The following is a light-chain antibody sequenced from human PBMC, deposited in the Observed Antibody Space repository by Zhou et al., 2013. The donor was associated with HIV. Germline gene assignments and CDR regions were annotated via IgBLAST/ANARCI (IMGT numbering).Light chain of an antibody. CDR2: DAS. J-gene: IGKJ1*01. Sequence: AIQLTQSPSSLSASVGDRVTLTCRASQGITNTLAWYQQKPGKPPKLLIYDASTLDTGVPSRFSGSGSGTDFTLTISGLQPDDFATYHCQQSYRTPRTFGQGTKVEIK. CDR3: QQSYRTPRT. CDR1: QGITNT. V-gene: IGKV1-13*02.